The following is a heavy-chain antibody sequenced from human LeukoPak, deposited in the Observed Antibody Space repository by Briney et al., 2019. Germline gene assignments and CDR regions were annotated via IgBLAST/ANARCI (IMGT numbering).Heavy chain of an antibody. D-gene: IGHD7-27*01. CDR3: ARDRTGDPEVDAFDI. Sequence: SVKVSCKASGGTFNTYTLNWVRQAPGQGLEWMGRIIPILGIANYAQKFQGRVTITADKSTSTAYMQLSSLRSEDTAVHYCARDRTGDPEVDAFDIWGQGTMVTVSS. CDR1: GGTFNTYT. V-gene: IGHV1-69*04. J-gene: IGHJ3*02. CDR2: IIPILGIA.